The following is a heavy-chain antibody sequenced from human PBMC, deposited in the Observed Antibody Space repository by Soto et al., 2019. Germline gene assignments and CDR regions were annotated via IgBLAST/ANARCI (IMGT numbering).Heavy chain of an antibody. CDR3: AKDYSSGRTDYYYGMDV. J-gene: IGHJ6*02. Sequence: PGGSLRLSCAASGCTFSSYGMHWVRQAPGKGLEWVAVISYDGSNKYYADSVKGRFTISRDNSKNTLYLQMNSLRAEDTAVYYCAKDYSSGRTDYYYGMDVWGQGTTVTVSS. CDR1: GCTFSSYG. D-gene: IGHD6-19*01. CDR2: ISYDGSNK. V-gene: IGHV3-30*18.